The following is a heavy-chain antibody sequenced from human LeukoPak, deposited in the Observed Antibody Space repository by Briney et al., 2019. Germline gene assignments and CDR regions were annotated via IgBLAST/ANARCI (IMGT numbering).Heavy chain of an antibody. CDR3: ARIYDFWSGYYPDRNNWFDP. CDR1: GGTFSSYA. V-gene: IGHV1-69*05. D-gene: IGHD3-3*01. J-gene: IGHJ5*02. Sequence: ASVKVSCKASGGTFSSYAISWVRQAPGQGLEWMGGIIPIFGTANYAQKFQGRVTITTDESTSTAYMELSSLRSEDTAVYYCARIYDFWSGYYPDRNNWFDPWGQGTLVTVSS. CDR2: IIPIFGTA.